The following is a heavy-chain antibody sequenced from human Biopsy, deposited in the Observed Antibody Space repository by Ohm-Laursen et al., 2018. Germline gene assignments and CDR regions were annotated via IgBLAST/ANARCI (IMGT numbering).Heavy chain of an antibody. J-gene: IGHJ6*02. Sequence: ASVKVSCKPSGYTFTDYYIHWVRQAPGQGPEWMGWINPKSGGTKYAQKFQGRVTMTRDTSTSTVYMELSSLRSEDTAVYYCAVPYYYNYGLDVWGRGTTVTVSS. CDR2: INPKSGGT. V-gene: IGHV1-2*02. CDR1: GYTFTDYY. CDR3: AVPYYYNYGLDV.